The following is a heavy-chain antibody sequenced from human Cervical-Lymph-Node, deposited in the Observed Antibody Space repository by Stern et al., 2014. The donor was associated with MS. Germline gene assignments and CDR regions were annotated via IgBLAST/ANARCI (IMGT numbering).Heavy chain of an antibody. CDR3: ARGYDSSGFYTYFQH. CDR1: GFTFSSYG. V-gene: IGHV3-33*01. Sequence: VQLEESGGGVVQPGRSLRLSCAASGFTFSSYGMHWVRQAPGKGLAWGAVLWYDGSNKYYADSVKGRFTISRDNSKNTLYLQMNSLRAEDTAVYYCARGYDSSGFYTYFQHWGQGTLITVSS. J-gene: IGHJ1*01. CDR2: LWYDGSNK. D-gene: IGHD3-22*01.